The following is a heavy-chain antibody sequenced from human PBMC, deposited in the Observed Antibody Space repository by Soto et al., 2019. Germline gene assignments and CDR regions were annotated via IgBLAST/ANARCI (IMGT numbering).Heavy chain of an antibody. CDR3: PRLRGDYFDN. Sequence: EVQLVESGGGLVQPGGALRLSCVDSGFTFSAYWMTSYHQAPGKGLEWLANIKQDGSETHDLDGRFAISRDNAKNSLYLQLSSLRAEDTAVYYCPRLRGDYFDNWGQGTLVTVS. V-gene: IGHV3-7*01. CDR2: IKQDGSET. J-gene: IGHJ4*02. CDR1: GFTFSAYW.